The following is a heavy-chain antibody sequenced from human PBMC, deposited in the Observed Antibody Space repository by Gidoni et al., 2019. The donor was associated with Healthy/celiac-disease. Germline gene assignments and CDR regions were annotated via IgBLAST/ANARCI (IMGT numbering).Heavy chain of an antibody. D-gene: IGHD5-18*01. J-gene: IGHJ4*02. CDR2: IYDSGST. V-gene: IGHV4-59*01. Sequence: QVQLQESGPGLVKPSETLSLTCTVSGGSITSYYWSWIRQPPGKGLEWIGYIYDSGSTKYNPSLKSRVTISVDTSKNQFSLKLSSVTAADTAVYYCAREGERTAMVKPHFDYWGQGTLVTVSS. CDR3: AREGERTAMVKPHFDY. CDR1: GGSITSYY.